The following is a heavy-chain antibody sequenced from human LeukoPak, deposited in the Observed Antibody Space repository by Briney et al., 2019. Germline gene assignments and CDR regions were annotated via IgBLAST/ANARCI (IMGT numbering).Heavy chain of an antibody. Sequence: PGGSLRLSCAASGFTFSSYAMSWVRQAPGKGLEWVSTSGSGGSTDYADSVKGRFTISRDNSKNTLYLQMNSLRAEDTAVYYCARGLNYDSSPPDYWGQGTLVTVSS. J-gene: IGHJ4*02. CDR1: GFTFSSYA. CDR2: SGSGGST. D-gene: IGHD3-22*01. CDR3: ARGLNYDSSPPDY. V-gene: IGHV3-23*01.